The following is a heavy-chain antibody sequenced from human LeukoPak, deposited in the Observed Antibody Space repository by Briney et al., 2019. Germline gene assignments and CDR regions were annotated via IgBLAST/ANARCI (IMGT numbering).Heavy chain of an antibody. V-gene: IGHV3-49*03. CDR1: GFTFGDYA. J-gene: IGHJ3*02. D-gene: IGHD3-3*01. CDR2: IRSKAYGGTT. CDR3: TRVYYDFWSGYYRGAFDI. Sequence: GGSLRLSCTASGFTFGDYAMSWFRQAPGKGLEWVGFIRSKAYGGTTEYAASVKGRFTISRDDSKSIAYLQMSSLKTEDTAVYYCTRVYYDFWSGYYRGAFDIRGQGTMVTVSS.